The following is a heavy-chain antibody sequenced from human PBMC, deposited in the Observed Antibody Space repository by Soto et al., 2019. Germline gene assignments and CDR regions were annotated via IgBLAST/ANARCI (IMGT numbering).Heavy chain of an antibody. CDR3: AGHGGYSY. Sequence: GGYLRLSCAATGFTLRTNGMSWFRQAPGKGLEWVSSILGSGGDTYYADSLKGRFTISRDNSKNTLYLQLNSLGAEDTALYYCAGHGGYSYLGQGTLVTVSS. V-gene: IGHV3-23*01. CDR1: GFTLRTNG. J-gene: IGHJ4*02. D-gene: IGHD2-15*01. CDR2: ILGSGGDT.